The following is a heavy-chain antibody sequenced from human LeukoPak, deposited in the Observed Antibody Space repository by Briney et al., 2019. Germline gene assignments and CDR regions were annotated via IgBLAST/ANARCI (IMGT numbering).Heavy chain of an antibody. V-gene: IGHV4-39*01. Sequence: SETLSLTCTVSGGSISSSSHYWGWIRQPPGKGPEWIGSLYYSGSTYYNPSLKSRVTISVDTSKNQFSLKLSSVTATVTAVYYCARHDCTTTSCLYFYGMDVWGQGTTVTVSS. CDR3: ARHDCTTTSCLYFYGMDV. J-gene: IGHJ6*02. CDR2: LYYSGST. D-gene: IGHD2-2*01. CDR1: GGSISSSSHY.